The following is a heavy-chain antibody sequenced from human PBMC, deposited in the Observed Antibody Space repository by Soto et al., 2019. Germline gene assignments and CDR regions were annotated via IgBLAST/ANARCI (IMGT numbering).Heavy chain of an antibody. CDR2: INAGNGNT. J-gene: IGHJ6*02. Sequence: ASVKVSCKASGYTFTSYAMHWVRQAPGQRLEWMGWINAGNGNTKYSQKFQGRVTITRDTSASTAYMELNSLRAEDTAVYYCAKAMYSSGWYEILADYYYYGMDVWGQGTTVTVSS. V-gene: IGHV1-3*01. D-gene: IGHD6-19*01. CDR1: GYTFTSYA. CDR3: AKAMYSSGWYEILADYYYYGMDV.